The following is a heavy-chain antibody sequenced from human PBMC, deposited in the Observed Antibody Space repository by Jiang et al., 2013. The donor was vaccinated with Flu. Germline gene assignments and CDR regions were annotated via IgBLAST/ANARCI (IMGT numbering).Heavy chain of an antibody. D-gene: IGHD3-22*01. CDR3: ARASYDISGYYYGPNY. CDR1: GGSVSSGSYY. CDR2: IYHSENT. Sequence: GLVKPSETLSLSCTVSGGSVSSGSYYWSWIRQPPGKGLEWIGYIYHSENTNYSPSLKSRVTISVDTSKNQFSLKLTSVTAADTAVYFCARASYDISGYYYGPNYWGQGTLVTVSS. J-gene: IGHJ4*02. V-gene: IGHV4-61*01.